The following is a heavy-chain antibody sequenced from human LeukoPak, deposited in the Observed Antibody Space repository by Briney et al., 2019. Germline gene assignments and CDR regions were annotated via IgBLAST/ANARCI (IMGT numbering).Heavy chain of an antibody. J-gene: IGHJ6*02. CDR3: ARAVDYYYYGMDV. CDR2: IYPGDSDT. Sequence: GESLKISCKGSGYSFTSYWIGRVRQMPGKGLEWMGIIYPGDSDTRYSPSFQGQVTISADKSISTAYLQWSSLKASDTAMYYCARAVDYYYYGMDVWGQGTTVTVSS. V-gene: IGHV5-51*01. D-gene: IGHD5-24*01. CDR1: GYSFTSYW.